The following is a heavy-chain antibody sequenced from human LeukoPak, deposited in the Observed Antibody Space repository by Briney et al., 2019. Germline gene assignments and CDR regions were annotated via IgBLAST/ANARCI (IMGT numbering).Heavy chain of an antibody. CDR3: AKGSPPGD. Sequence: GGSLRLSCAASGFTFSDYYMTWIRRAPGKGLEWGSYISTTSGFRNYADSVRGRLTISRDNAKNSLYLQMNTLRDEDTAVYYCAKGSPPGDWGQGTLVTVYS. CDR1: GFTFSDYY. J-gene: IGHJ4*02. V-gene: IGHV3-11*05. D-gene: IGHD3-16*01. CDR2: ISTTSGFR.